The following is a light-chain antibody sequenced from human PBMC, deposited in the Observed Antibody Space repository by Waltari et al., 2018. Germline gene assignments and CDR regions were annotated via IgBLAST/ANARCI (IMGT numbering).Light chain of an antibody. Sequence: VLTQSPATLSLSPGERATLSCRASQSVRNNLAWYQQKSGQAPRLLISDVSNRATGVPARFSGSGSGTDFTLTISSLEPEDFAVYYCQHRANWPLSFGPGTRVDLK. CDR1: QSVRNN. CDR3: QHRANWPLS. V-gene: IGKV3-11*01. CDR2: DVS. J-gene: IGKJ3*01.